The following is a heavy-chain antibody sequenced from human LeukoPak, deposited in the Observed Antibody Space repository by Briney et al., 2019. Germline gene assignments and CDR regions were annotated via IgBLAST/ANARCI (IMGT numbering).Heavy chain of an antibody. CDR3: ARVSCSGGSCYSGDHYGMDV. Sequence: SETLSLTCTLSGGSFSSYHWSWIRQPPGKELEWLGYIFYSGTTKYNPSLKSRVTISVVTSKNQFSLKVNSVTAADTAVYYCARVSCSGGSCYSGDHYGMDVWGQGTSVTVSS. V-gene: IGHV4-59*01. J-gene: IGHJ6*02. CDR2: IFYSGTT. D-gene: IGHD2-15*01. CDR1: GGSFSSYH.